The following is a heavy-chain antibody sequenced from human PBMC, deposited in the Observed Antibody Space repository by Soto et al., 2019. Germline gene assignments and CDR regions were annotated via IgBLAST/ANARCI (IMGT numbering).Heavy chain of an antibody. Sequence: QVQLVQSGAEVKQAGSSVKVSCTVSGGTFSSYFINWVRQAPGQGLEWVGGIIPVFGSASFAEKFQGRVTITADESTSTAYMELSSLRSDDTAVYYCARETPSAAAAYFFYGLDVWGQGTTVTVPS. J-gene: IGHJ6*02. CDR3: ARETPSAAAAYFFYGLDV. CDR2: IIPVFGSA. D-gene: IGHD6-13*01. CDR1: GGTFSSYF. V-gene: IGHV1-69*01.